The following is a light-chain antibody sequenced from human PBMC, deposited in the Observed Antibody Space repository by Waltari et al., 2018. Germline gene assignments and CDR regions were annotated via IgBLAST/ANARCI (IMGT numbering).Light chain of an antibody. CDR1: SSTFDSLNL. V-gene: IGLV2-23*02. CDR3: CHSKGTLV. Sequence: QSALTQPASVSGSPGQSVTISCTGISSTFDSLNLVSWYQQHPGRVPKLIIYEVTKRPPGVFTRSFGSKTGNTASLTTYGHQAEDEDDYYSCHSKGTLVFGGGTKLTVL. CDR2: EVT. J-gene: IGLJ3*02.